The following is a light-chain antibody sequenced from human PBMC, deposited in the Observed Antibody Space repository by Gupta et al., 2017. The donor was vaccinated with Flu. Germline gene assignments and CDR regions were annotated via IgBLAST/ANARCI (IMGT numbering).Light chain of an antibody. J-gene: IGKJ1*01. Sequence: ATLSVSLGERVTVSCRASQSISNNLAWYQQKPGQPPRLLIYNSYTRDTDIPARFSGAGSGTDFTLTIDSLRSEDFAVYYCQHYSDRPPWTFGQGTKVDLK. CDR3: QHYSDRPPWT. CDR1: QSISNN. CDR2: NSY. V-gene: IGKV3-15*01.